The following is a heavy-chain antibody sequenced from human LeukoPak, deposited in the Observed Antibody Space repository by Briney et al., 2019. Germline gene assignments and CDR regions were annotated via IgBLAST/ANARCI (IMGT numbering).Heavy chain of an antibody. CDR3: AREGPAKRGYSYGPLDDY. V-gene: IGHV1-8*02. CDR1: GGTFSSYA. J-gene: IGHJ4*02. Sequence: ASVKVSCKASGGTFSSYAISWVRQATGQGLEWMGWMNPNSGNTGYAQEFQGRVTMTRNTSISTAYMELSSLRSEDTAVYYCAREGPAKRGYSYGPLDDYWGQGTLVTVSS. D-gene: IGHD5-18*01. CDR2: MNPNSGNT.